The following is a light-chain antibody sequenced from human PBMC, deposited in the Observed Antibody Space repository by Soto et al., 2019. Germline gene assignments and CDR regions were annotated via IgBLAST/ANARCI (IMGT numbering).Light chain of an antibody. Sequence: QPASVSGSPGQSITISCTGTSSDVGSYNLVSWYQQHPGKAPKLMIYEGSKRPSGVSNRFSGSKSGNTASLTISGLQAEDEAYYYCCSYAGSSTVVFGGGTKLTV. CDR3: CSYAGSSTVV. CDR2: EGS. V-gene: IGLV2-23*01. J-gene: IGLJ2*01. CDR1: SSDVGSYNL.